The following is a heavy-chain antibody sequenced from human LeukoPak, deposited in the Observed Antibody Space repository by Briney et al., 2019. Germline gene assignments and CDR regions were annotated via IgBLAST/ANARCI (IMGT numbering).Heavy chain of an antibody. CDR1: GFNFGMHW. CDR2: IKQDGRES. D-gene: IGHD3-22*01. J-gene: IGHJ3*02. V-gene: IGHV3-7*01. Sequence: GGSLRLSCEASGFNFGMHWMSWVRQARGKGLEWVANIKQDGRESNYVDSAKGRFAISRDNAKSSLFLQMNYLRAEDTAVYFCVRNFYDNPNWGDAFDIWGQGTMVTVSS. CDR3: VRNFYDNPNWGDAFDI.